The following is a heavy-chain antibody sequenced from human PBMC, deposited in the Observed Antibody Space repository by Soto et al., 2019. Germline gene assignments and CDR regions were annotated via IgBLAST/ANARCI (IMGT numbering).Heavy chain of an antibody. V-gene: IGHV1-69*01. CDR1: GGTFSGYT. D-gene: IGHD6-6*01. J-gene: IGHJ4*02. CDR3: ARLSIARRDFDD. Sequence: QVQLVQSGAEVRQPGSSVKVSCKASGGTFSGYTITWVRQAPGQGLEWMGGTIPVFGTANYAQKFQGRVTITADESTSTAYMELSSLRSEDTAVYYCARLSIARRDFDDWGQGTLVTVSS. CDR2: TIPVFGTA.